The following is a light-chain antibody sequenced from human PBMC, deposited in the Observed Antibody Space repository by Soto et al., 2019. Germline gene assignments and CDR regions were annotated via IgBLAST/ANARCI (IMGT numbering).Light chain of an antibody. J-gene: IGKJ1*01. CDR1: QSVSNNY. CDR2: DAS. CDR3: QQFGSSPPGT. Sequence: EIVLTQSPGTLSLSPGERATLSCRASQSVSNNYLAWYQQKPGQSPRLLISDASTGASGIPPRFSGSGSGTEFTLTIDRLQSADFAVYYCQQFGSSPPGTFGQGTKV. V-gene: IGKV3-20*01.